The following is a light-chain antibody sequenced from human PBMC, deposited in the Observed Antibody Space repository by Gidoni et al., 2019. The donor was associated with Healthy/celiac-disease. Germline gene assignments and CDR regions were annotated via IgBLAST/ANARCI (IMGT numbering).Light chain of an antibody. J-gene: IGKJ3*01. CDR3: QHYDNLPIFT. CDR2: DAS. V-gene: IGKV1-33*01. CDR1: QDINNY. Sequence: DIEMTQSPSSLSASVGDRVTITCQASQDINNYLNWYQQKPGEAPKLLIYDASNLETGVPSRFSGSGSGTAFTFTISSLQPEDLATYYCQHYDNLPIFTFGPXTKVDIK.